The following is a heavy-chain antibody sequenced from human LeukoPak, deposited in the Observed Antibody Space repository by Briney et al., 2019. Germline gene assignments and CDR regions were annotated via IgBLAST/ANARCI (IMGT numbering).Heavy chain of an antibody. CDR3: AKDQGVLLWFGELLDDAFDI. D-gene: IGHD3-10*01. CDR2: ISGSGGST. J-gene: IGHJ3*02. V-gene: IGHV3-23*01. CDR1: GFTFSSYA. Sequence: GGSLRLSCAASGFTFSSYAMSWVRQAPGKGLEWVSAISGSGGSTHYADSVKGRFTISRDNSKNTLYLQMNSLRAEDTAVYYCAKDQGVLLWFGELLDDAFDIWGQGTMVTVSS.